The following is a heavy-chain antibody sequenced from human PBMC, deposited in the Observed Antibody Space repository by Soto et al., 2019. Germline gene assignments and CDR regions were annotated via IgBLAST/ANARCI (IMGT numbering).Heavy chain of an antibody. V-gene: IGHV4-34*01. J-gene: IGHJ3*02. Sequence: PSETLSLTCAVYGGSFSCYYWSWIRQPPGKGLEWIGEINHSGSTNYNPSLKSRVTISVDTSKNQFSLKLSSVTAADTAVYYCARGRVLLTGYYHDAFDIWGQGTMVTVSS. D-gene: IGHD3-9*01. CDR2: INHSGST. CDR1: GGSFSCYY. CDR3: ARGRVLLTGYYHDAFDI.